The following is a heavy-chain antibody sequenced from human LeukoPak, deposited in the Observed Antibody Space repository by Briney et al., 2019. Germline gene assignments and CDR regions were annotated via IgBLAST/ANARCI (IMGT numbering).Heavy chain of an antibody. CDR1: GYTFTSYY. CDR3: ARDEGLITYYDILTGYYPYY. CDR2: INPSGGST. V-gene: IGHV1-46*01. D-gene: IGHD3-9*01. Sequence: ASVKVSCKASGYTFTSYYMHWVRQAPGQGLEWMGIINPSGGSTSYAQKFQGRVTMTRDTSTSTVYMELSSLRSEDTAVYYCARDEGLITYYDILTGYYPYYWGQGTLVTVSS. J-gene: IGHJ4*02.